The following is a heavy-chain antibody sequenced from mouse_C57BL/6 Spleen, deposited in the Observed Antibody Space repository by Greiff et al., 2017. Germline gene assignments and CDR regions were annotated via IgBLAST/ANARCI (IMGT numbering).Heavy chain of an antibody. J-gene: IGHJ3*01. Sequence: QVQLQQSGPELVKPGASVKISCKASGYAFSSSWMNWVKQRPGKGLEWIGRIYPGDGDTNYNGKFKGKATLTADKSSRPAYMQLSSLTSEDSAVYFCASIYYGYDAWLAYWGQGTLVTVSA. CDR2: IYPGDGDT. CDR1: GYAFSSSW. D-gene: IGHD2-2*01. V-gene: IGHV1-82*01. CDR3: ASIYYGYDAWLAY.